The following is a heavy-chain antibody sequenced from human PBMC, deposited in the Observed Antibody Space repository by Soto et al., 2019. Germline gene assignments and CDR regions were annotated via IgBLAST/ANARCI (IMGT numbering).Heavy chain of an antibody. J-gene: IGHJ4*02. V-gene: IGHV1-2*02. CDR3: ARAGDNGDRFFDA. D-gene: IGHD2-8*01. CDR2: INPNSGNT. CDR1: GYIFPGYY. Sequence: SLKVSCKTSGYIFPGYYLHWVRQAPGQGPEWMGWINPNSGNTKYAQSFQGRVTMTRDTSTSTAYMELTWLRSDDAAIYYCARAGDNGDRFFDAWGQGTLVTVSS.